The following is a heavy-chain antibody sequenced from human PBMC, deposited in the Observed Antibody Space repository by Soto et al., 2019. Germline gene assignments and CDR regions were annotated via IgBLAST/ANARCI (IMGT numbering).Heavy chain of an antibody. CDR2: INSDGSST. D-gene: IGHD6-19*01. Sequence: GGSLRLSCAASGFTFSSYWMHWVRQAPGKGLVWVSRINSDGSSTSYADSVKGRFTISRDNAKNTLYLQMNSLRAEDTAVYYCARESSGWFGWFDPWGQGTLVTVSS. J-gene: IGHJ5*02. CDR3: ARESSGWFGWFDP. CDR1: GFTFSSYW. V-gene: IGHV3-74*01.